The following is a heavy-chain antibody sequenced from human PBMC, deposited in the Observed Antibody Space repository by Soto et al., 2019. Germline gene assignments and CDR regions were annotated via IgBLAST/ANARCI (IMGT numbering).Heavy chain of an antibody. CDR1: GYTFTSYG. V-gene: IGHV1-18*01. CDR2: ISAYNGNT. J-gene: IGHJ3*02. Sequence: ASVKVSCKASGYTFTSYGISWVRQAPGQGLEWMGWISAYNGNTNYAQKLQGRVTMTTDTSTSTAYMELRSLRSDDTAVYYCARGPPSYWSGGSCVAFDIWGQGTMVTVSS. D-gene: IGHD2-15*01. CDR3: ARGPPSYWSGGSCVAFDI.